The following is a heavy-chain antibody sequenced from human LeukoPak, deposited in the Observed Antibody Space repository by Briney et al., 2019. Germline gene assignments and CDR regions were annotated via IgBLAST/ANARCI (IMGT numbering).Heavy chain of an antibody. D-gene: IGHD1-26*01. J-gene: IGHJ4*02. V-gene: IGHV3-23*01. CDR3: AKRNTGNSGLYNFDF. CDR2: ITGSTGST. CDR1: GFTFSSYA. Sequence: PGGSLRLSCAASGFTFSSYAMSWVRQAPGKGLEAVSSITGSTGSTYYADSVKGRFTISRDNSKNTLYLQMNSLRAEDTAVYYCAKRNTGNSGLYNFDFWGQGTLVTVSS.